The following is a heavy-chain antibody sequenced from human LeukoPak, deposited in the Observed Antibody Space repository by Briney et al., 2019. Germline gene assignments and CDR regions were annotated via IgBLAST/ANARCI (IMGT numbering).Heavy chain of an antibody. CDR1: GDSVSSNSAA. CDR2: TYYRSKWYN. CDR3: ARDVGYCSGGSCRTRVDY. D-gene: IGHD2-15*01. Sequence: SQTLSLTCAISGDSVSSNSAAWNWIRQSPSRGLEWLGRTYYRSKWYNDYAVSVKSRITINPHTSKTPFSLQLTSVTPEDTAVYYCARDVGYCSGGSCRTRVDYWGQGTLVTVSS. V-gene: IGHV6-1*01. J-gene: IGHJ4*02.